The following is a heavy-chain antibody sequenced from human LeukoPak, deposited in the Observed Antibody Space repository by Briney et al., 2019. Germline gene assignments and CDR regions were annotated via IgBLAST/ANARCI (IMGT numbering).Heavy chain of an antibody. V-gene: IGHV3-48*03. Sequence: GGSLRLSCAASGFIFSSYEMDWVRQAPGKGLEWVSYISGSGRTIKCADSVKGRFTVSRDNAKNSLYLQMNSLRAEDTAIYYCARATTGYAAVWYFDLWGRGTLVTVSS. CDR1: GFIFSSYE. J-gene: IGHJ2*01. CDR3: ARATTGYAAVWYFDL. CDR2: ISGSGRTI. D-gene: IGHD3-9*01.